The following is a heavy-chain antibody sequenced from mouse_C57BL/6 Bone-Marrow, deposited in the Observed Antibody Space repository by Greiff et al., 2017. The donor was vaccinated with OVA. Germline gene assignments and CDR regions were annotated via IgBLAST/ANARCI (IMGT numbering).Heavy chain of an antibody. D-gene: IGHD2-13*01. CDR1: GYTFTSYW. CDR2: IDPSDSYT. J-gene: IGHJ3*01. V-gene: IGHV1-69*01. Sequence: QVQLLQPGAELVMPGASVKLSCTASGYTFTSYWMPWVRQSPGQGLEWIGEIDPSDSYTNYTQKFKGKSTLSVDKSSSTDYMQLSSLTSEDSAVYYGAREEGDYRFAYWGQGTLVTVSA. CDR3: AREEGDYRFAY.